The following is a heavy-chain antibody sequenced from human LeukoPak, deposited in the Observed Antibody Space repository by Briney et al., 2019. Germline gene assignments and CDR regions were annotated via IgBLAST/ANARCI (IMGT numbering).Heavy chain of an antibody. V-gene: IGHV5-51*03. CDR1: GYSFTSYW. CDR2: IYPGDSDN. CDR3: ARRYCSGGSCYFHFDY. Sequence: GESLKISCKGSGYSFTSYWIGWVRQMPGKGLEWMGIIYPGDSDNRYSPSFQGQVTISADKSISTAYLQWSSLKASDTAMYYCARRYCSGGSCYFHFDYWGQGTLVTVSS. J-gene: IGHJ4*02. D-gene: IGHD2-15*01.